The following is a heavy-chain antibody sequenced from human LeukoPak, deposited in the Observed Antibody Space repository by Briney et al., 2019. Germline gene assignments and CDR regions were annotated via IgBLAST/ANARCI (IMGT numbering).Heavy chain of an antibody. Sequence: GGSLRLSCVGSGFTFSEYGMSWVRQAPGKGPEWVSFISKSGSFIYFADSVKGRFAISRDNAKNSLYLQMNSLRAEDTALYYCARDFLKNSYENTGYNYLSENYFDPWGQGTQVTVSS. CDR3: ARDFLKNSYENTGYNYLSENYFDP. V-gene: IGHV3-21*06. CDR2: ISKSGSFI. CDR1: GFTFSEYG. D-gene: IGHD3-22*01. J-gene: IGHJ5*02.